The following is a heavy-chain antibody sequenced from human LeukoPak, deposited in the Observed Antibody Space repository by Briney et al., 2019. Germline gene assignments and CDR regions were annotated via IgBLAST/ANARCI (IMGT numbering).Heavy chain of an antibody. Sequence: GGSLRLSCAASGFTFNSYGIHWVRQAPGKGLEGVAFIRFDGSNNYYADSVKGRFTISRDNSKNTLYLQMNSLRAEDTAVYYCAKDGGGYYPYYYYYMDVWGKGTTVTISS. CDR2: IRFDGSNN. CDR3: AKDGGGYYPYYYYYMDV. CDR1: GFTFNSYG. J-gene: IGHJ6*03. D-gene: IGHD3-22*01. V-gene: IGHV3-30*02.